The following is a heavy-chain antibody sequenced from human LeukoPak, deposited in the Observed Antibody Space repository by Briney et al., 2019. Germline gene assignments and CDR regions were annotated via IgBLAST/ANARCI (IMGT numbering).Heavy chain of an antibody. V-gene: IGHV3-21*01. D-gene: IGHD1-1*01. CDR2: ISSSSSSYI. Sequence: PGGSLRLSCAASGFTFNTYNMNWVRQAPGKGLEWVSSISSSSSSYIYYADSVKGRFTISRDNAKNSLYLQMNSLRAEDTAVYYCAREGGSINWLSRQRGYYYYMDVWGKGTTVTISS. CDR3: AREGGSINWLSRQRGYYYYMDV. CDR1: GFTFNTYN. J-gene: IGHJ6*03.